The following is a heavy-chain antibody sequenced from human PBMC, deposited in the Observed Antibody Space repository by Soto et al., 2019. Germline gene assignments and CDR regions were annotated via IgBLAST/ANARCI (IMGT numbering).Heavy chain of an antibody. D-gene: IGHD1-26*01. CDR1: GFSLSTSGVG. CDR3: AHRWGSYSFDAFDI. J-gene: IGHJ3*02. CDR2: IYWDDDK. V-gene: IGHV2-5*02. Sequence: QITLKESGPTLVKPTQTLTLTCTFSGFSLSTSGVGVGWIRQPPGKALEWLALIYWDDDKRYSPSLKSRLTITNDTSKNQVVLTMTNMDPVDTATYYGAHRWGSYSFDAFDIWGQGTMVTVSS.